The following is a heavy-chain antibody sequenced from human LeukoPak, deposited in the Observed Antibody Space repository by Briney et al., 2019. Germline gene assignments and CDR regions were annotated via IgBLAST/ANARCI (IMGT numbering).Heavy chain of an antibody. Sequence: ASVKVSCKASGYTFTSYGISWVRQAPGQGLEWMGWISAYNGNTNYAQKLQGRVTMTTDPSTSTAYMELRSLRSDDTAVYYCARVIFGDYYYDSSGYPDYWGQGTLVTVSS. V-gene: IGHV1-18*01. D-gene: IGHD3-22*01. CDR2: ISAYNGNT. J-gene: IGHJ4*02. CDR3: ARVIFGDYYYDSSGYPDY. CDR1: GYTFTSYG.